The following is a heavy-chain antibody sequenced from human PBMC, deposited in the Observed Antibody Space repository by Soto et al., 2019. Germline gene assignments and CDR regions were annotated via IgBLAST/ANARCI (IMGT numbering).Heavy chain of an antibody. D-gene: IGHD3-22*01. V-gene: IGHV4-31*03. J-gene: IGHJ4*02. CDR2: IHYSGST. CDR1: GGSISTGGYY. Sequence: PSETLSLTCTVSGGSISTGGYYWTWTRQHPGKGLEWIGFIHYSGSTYYKPSLKSRATMSVDTSKNQFSLKLTSVTAADAAVYYCARIDSSSQVPDFDYWGQEAVVTVSA. CDR3: ARIDSSSQVPDFDY.